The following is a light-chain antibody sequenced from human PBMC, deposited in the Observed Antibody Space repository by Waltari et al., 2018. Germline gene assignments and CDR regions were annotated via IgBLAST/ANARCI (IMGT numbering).Light chain of an antibody. Sequence: EIVLTQSPATLSLSPGERATLSCRASQSIGTYLAWYQQKPGQAPRLLIYDASKRATVVPTRCRGSGSGTDVSLTISSRAPEDFGVYYFQQRSNSITFGQGARLEIK. J-gene: IGKJ5*01. CDR1: QSIGTY. CDR3: QQRSNSIT. V-gene: IGKV3-11*01. CDR2: DAS.